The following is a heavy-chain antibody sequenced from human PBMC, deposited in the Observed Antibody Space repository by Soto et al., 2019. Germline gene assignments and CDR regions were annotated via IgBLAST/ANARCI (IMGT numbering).Heavy chain of an antibody. Sequence: ASVKVSCKASGYTFTGYYMHWVRQAPGQGLEWMGWTNPNSGGTNYAQKFQGRVTMTRDTSISTAYMELSRLRSDDTAVYYCARVEHASSTSWDFDPWGQGTLVTVSS. CDR1: GYTFTGYY. J-gene: IGHJ5*02. CDR2: TNPNSGGT. V-gene: IGHV1-2*02. CDR3: ARVEHASSTSWDFDP. D-gene: IGHD2-2*01.